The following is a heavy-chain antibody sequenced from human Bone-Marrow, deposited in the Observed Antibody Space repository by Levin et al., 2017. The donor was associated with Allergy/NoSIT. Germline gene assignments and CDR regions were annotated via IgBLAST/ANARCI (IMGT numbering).Heavy chain of an antibody. CDR3: AREKQQLARYYYYYMDV. V-gene: IGHV3-20*04. J-gene: IGHJ6*03. Sequence: GGSLRLSCAASGFTFDDYGMSWVRQAPGKGLEWVSGVNWKGGSTGYADSVKGRFTISRDNAKNSLYLQMNSLRAEDTALYYCAREKQQLARYYYYYMDVWGKGTTVTVSS. CDR1: GFTFDDYG. CDR2: VNWKGGST. D-gene: IGHD6-13*01.